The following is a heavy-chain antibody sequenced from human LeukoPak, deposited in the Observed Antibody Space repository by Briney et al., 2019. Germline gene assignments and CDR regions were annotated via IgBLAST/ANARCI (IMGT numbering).Heavy chain of an antibody. D-gene: IGHD5-24*01. V-gene: IGHV4-34*01. CDR1: GGSFSGYY. CDR3: ARGGRWLQFGYHGQIDY. CDR2: INHSGGT. J-gene: IGHJ4*02. Sequence: SETLSLTCAVYGGSFSGYYWSWMRQPPPKGLEGIGEINHSGGTNYKPPLKKQATISVDTSKNQFSLKLSFVTAADTAVYYCARGGRWLQFGYHGQIDYWGQGTLVTVSS.